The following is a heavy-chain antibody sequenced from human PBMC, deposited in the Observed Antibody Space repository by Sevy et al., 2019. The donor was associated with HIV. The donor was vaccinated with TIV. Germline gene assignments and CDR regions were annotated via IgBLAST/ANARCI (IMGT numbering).Heavy chain of an antibody. CDR2: IIPSGGST. Sequence: ASVKGSCKASGYTFTTYYVHWVRQAPGQGLEWMGIIIPSGGSTTYAQKFQGRVTMTRDTSTSTVYMELSSLISDDTAVYYCASGTGVWGQGTLVTVSS. D-gene: IGHD1-26*01. V-gene: IGHV1-46*01. J-gene: IGHJ4*02. CDR3: ASGTGV. CDR1: GYTFTTYY.